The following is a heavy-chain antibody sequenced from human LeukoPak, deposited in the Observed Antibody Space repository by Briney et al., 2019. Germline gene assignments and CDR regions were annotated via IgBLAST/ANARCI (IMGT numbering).Heavy chain of an antibody. D-gene: IGHD5-18*01. CDR1: NGSISSGEYY. CDR3: ARYTYGVSFDY. V-gene: IGHV4-61*02. J-gene: IGHJ4*02. CDR2: IYTSGST. Sequence: TSQTLSLTCTVSNGSISSGEYYWSWIQQPAGKGLDWIGRIYTSGSTNYNPSLKGRVSILLDTSKSQFSLRLRSVTAADTAMYYCARYTYGVSFDYWGQGTLVTVSS.